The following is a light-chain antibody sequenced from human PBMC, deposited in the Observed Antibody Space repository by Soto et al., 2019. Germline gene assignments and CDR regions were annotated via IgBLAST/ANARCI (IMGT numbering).Light chain of an antibody. CDR2: DAS. CDR3: QQRSNWPPIT. Sequence: EIVLTQSPATLSLSPGERATLSCRASQSISSYLAWYQQKPGQAPRLLIYDASSRATGIPARFSGSGSGTDFNLTISRLEPEDCAVYYCQQRSNWPPITFGQGTRLEIK. CDR1: QSISSY. J-gene: IGKJ5*01. V-gene: IGKV3-11*01.